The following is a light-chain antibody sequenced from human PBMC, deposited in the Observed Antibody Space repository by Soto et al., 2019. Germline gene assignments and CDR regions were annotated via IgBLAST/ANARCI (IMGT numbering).Light chain of an antibody. V-gene: IGLV2-11*01. CDR1: SSDVGGYNF. Sequence: QSALTQPRSVSGSPGQSVTISCTGTSSDVGGYNFVSWYQQHPGKAPKLMIYDVTKRPSGVPDRFSGSKSGNTASLTISGLQAEDEADYCYSYAGSYTWVFGGGTKLTVL. CDR2: DVT. J-gene: IGLJ3*02. CDR3: YSYAGSYTWV.